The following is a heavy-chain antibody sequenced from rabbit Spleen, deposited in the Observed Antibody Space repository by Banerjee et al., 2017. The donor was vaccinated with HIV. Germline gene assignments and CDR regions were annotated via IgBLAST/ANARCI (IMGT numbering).Heavy chain of an antibody. CDR2: IYTGSGTT. V-gene: IGHV1S45*01. J-gene: IGHJ4*01. CDR1: GLDFNSRYW. Sequence: QDHLVESGGGLVQPGGSLTLTCKASGLDFNSRYWICWVRQAPGKGVEWIACIYTGSGTTYYASWAKARFTISKTSSTTVTLQMTSLAAADTSSDFDARDGIGSGYYPSWGPGTLVTVS. CDR3: ARDGIGSGYYPS. D-gene: IGHD1-1*01.